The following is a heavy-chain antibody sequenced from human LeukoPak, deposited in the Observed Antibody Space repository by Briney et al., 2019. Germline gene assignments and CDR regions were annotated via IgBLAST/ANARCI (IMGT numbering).Heavy chain of an antibody. Sequence: ASVKVSCKASGYTFTSYGMHWVRQAPGQRLEWMGWTNAGNGNTKYSQKFQGRVTITRDTSASIAYMELSSLRSEDTAVYYCARGNWFDPWGQGTLATVSS. CDR2: TNAGNGNT. CDR1: GYTFTSYG. J-gene: IGHJ5*02. V-gene: IGHV1-3*01. CDR3: ARGNWFDP.